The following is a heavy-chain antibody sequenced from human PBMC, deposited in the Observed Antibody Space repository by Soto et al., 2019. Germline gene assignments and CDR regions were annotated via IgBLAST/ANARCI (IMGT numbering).Heavy chain of an antibody. V-gene: IGHV3-30-3*01. CDR1: GFTFSSYA. J-gene: IGHJ6*02. CDR3: ARRAFITMVRGGEGMDV. CDR2: ISYDGSNK. Sequence: GGSLRLSCAASGFTFSSYAMHWVRQAPGKGLEWVAVISYDGSNKYYADSVKGRFTISRDNSKNTLYLQMNSLRAEDTAVYYCARRAFITMVRGGEGMDVWGQGTTVTVSS. D-gene: IGHD3-10*01.